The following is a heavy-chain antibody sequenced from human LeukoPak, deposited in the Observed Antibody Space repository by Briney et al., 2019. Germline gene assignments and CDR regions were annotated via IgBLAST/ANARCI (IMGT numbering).Heavy chain of an antibody. CDR2: IDPGDSLT. Sequence: GASLKISCKVSGYRFTSYWIGWVRQMPGKGLEWMGIIDPGDSLTRYSPSFQGQVTISADKSISTAYLQWSSLKASDTAMYYCARRAAERELLDYWGQGTLVTVSS. J-gene: IGHJ4*02. CDR3: ARRAAERELLDY. V-gene: IGHV5-51*01. CDR1: GYRFTSYW. D-gene: IGHD1-7*01.